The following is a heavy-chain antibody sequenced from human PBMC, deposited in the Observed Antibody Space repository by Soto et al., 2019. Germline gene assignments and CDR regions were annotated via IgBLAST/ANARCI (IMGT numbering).Heavy chain of an antibody. J-gene: IGHJ6*03. Sequence: QVQLVQSGAEVKKPGSSVKVSCKASGGTFSSYTISWVRQAPGQGLEWMGRIIPILGIANYAQKFQGRVTITADKSTSTAYMELSSLRSEDTAVYYCASLILSEDYYYYDYMDVWGKGTTVTVSS. CDR3: ASLILSEDYYYYDYMDV. CDR1: GGTFSSYT. V-gene: IGHV1-69*02. CDR2: IIPILGIA. D-gene: IGHD2-15*01.